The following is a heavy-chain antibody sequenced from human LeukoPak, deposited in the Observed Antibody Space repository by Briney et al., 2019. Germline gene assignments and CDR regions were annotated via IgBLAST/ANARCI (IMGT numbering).Heavy chain of an antibody. D-gene: IGHD2-15*01. CDR3: AGVVVVVTRPDAFDI. CDR1: GYTFTSYG. CDR2: ISAYNGNT. J-gene: IGHJ3*02. V-gene: IGHV1-18*01. Sequence: ASVKVSCKASGYTFTSYGISWVRQAPGQGLEWMGWISAYNGNTNYAQKLQGRVTMTTDTSTSTAYMELRSLRSDDTAVYYCAGVVVVVTRPDAFDIWGQGTMVTVSS.